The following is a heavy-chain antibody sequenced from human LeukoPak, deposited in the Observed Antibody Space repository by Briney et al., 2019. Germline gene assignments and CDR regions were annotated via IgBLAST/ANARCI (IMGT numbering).Heavy chain of an antibody. CDR1: GFTFSSYA. V-gene: IGHV3-23*01. Sequence: GGSLRLSCAASGFTFSSYAMSWVREAPGKGLEWVSAISGSGGSTYYADSVKGRFTISRDNSKNTLYLQMNSLRAEDTAVYYCAKERGYYYDSSGYYSHWGQGTLVTVSS. CDR2: ISGSGGST. D-gene: IGHD3-22*01. CDR3: AKERGYYYDSSGYYSH. J-gene: IGHJ4*02.